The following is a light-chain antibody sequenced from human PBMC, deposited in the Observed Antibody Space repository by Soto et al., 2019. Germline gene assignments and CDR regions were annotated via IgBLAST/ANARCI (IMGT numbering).Light chain of an antibody. J-gene: IGLJ2*01. Sequence: QSALTQPASVSGSPGQSITISCTGTSSDIGSYNYVSWYQQHPGKAPKLMIYEVSDRPSGVSTRFSGSKSGNTASLTISGLQAEDEADYYCSSYATSRDVVFGGGTKVTVL. CDR3: SSYATSRDVV. CDR2: EVS. V-gene: IGLV2-14*01. CDR1: SSDIGSYNY.